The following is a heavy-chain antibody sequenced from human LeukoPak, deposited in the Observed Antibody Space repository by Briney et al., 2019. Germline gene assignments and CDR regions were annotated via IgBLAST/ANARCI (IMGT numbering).Heavy chain of an antibody. CDR1: GSTSSSYA. J-gene: IGHJ4*02. V-gene: IGHV3-23*01. Sequence: PGGSLRLSCVVSGSTSSSYAMSWVRQAPGKGLEWVSAIGGSGTPTYYADSVKGRFTISRDNSKNTLYLRMYSLRAEDTAIYYCGTDAYGDSYDYWGQGTLVTVSS. D-gene: IGHD4-17*01. CDR3: GTDAYGDSYDY. CDR2: IGGSGTPT.